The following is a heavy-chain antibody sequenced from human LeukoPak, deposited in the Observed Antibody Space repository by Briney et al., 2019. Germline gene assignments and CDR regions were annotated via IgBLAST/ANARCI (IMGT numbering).Heavy chain of an antibody. CDR3: ARGVEYSSSWIFDY. V-gene: IGHV4-4*07. D-gene: IGHD6-13*01. J-gene: IGHJ4*02. CDR2: IYTSGST. CDR1: GGSISSYY. Sequence: SETLSLTCTVSGGSISSYYWSWIRQPAGKGLEWIGRIYTSGSTNYNPSLKSRVTISVDTSKNQFSLKLSSVTAADTAVYYCARGVEYSSSWIFDYWGQGTLVTVSS.